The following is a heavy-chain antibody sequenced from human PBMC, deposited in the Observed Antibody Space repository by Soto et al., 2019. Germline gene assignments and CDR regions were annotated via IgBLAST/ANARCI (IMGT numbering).Heavy chain of an antibody. CDR1: GGSISSGGYY. V-gene: IGHV4-31*03. CDR3: ARRGCSSTSCYFFREETNAFDI. D-gene: IGHD2-2*01. Sequence: QVQLQESGPGLVKPSQTLSLTCTVSGGSISSGGYYWSWIRQHPGKGPEWIGYIYYSGSTYYNPSLKSRVTISVDTSKNQFSLKLSSVTAADTAVYYCARRGCSSTSCYFFREETNAFDIWGQGTMVTVSS. J-gene: IGHJ3*02. CDR2: IYYSGST.